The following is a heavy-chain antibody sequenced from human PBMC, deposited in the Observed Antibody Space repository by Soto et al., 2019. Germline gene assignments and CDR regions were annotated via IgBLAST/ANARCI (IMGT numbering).Heavy chain of an antibody. CDR1: GFTFRDYY. J-gene: IGHJ4*02. Sequence: GGSLRLSCAASGFTFRDYYIDWVRQAPWKGLEWVGRIRNRANTYATEYAASVKGRFTISRDDSESSLYLQMNSLKTEDSAMYYCARFPSFYAAVIDYLGQGTLVTVCS. CDR3: ARFPSFYAAVIDY. CDR2: IRNRANTYAT. D-gene: IGHD6-19*01. V-gene: IGHV3-72*01.